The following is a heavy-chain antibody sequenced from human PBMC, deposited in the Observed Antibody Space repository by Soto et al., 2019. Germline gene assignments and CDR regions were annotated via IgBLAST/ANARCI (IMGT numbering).Heavy chain of an antibody. V-gene: IGHV4-34*01. D-gene: IGHD3-10*01. J-gene: IGHJ6*02. Sequence: SETLSLTCAVYGGSFSGYYWSWIRLPPGKGLEWIGSIYYSGSTYYNPSLKSRVTISVDTSKNQFSLKLSSVTAADTAVYYCAGELLGYYYGMDVWGQGTTVSVSS. CDR1: GGSFSGYY. CDR3: AGELLGYYYGMDV. CDR2: IYYSGST.